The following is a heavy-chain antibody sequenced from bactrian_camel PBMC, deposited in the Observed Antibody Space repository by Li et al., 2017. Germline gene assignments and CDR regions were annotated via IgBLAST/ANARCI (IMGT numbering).Heavy chain of an antibody. J-gene: IGHJ7*01. CDR1: GGGMHVRD. D-gene: IGHD7*01. Sequence: HVQLVESGGGSVQAGGSLRLSCTGSGGGMHVRDMGWFRQVPGREREGVATISGGGSITYADSVKGRFTISQDNAKKTMFLQMNSLKPEDTAVYYCAADPRDLKYGTICLNSIVRYWGKGTQVTVS. V-gene: IGHV3S53*01. CDR2: ISGGGSI.